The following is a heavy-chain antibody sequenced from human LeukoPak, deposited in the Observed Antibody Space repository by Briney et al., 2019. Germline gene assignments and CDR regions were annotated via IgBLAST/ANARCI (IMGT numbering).Heavy chain of an antibody. D-gene: IGHD6-13*01. V-gene: IGHV4-39*07. CDR2: INHSGST. CDR1: GGSISSSSYY. Sequence: PSETLSLTCTVSGGSISSSSYYWGWIRQPPGKGLEWIGEINHSGSTNYNPSLKSRVTISVDTSKNQFSLKLSSVTAADTAVYYCASIAAARTSPHYYYYYMDVWGKGTTVTVSS. CDR3: ASIAAARTSPHYYYYYMDV. J-gene: IGHJ6*03.